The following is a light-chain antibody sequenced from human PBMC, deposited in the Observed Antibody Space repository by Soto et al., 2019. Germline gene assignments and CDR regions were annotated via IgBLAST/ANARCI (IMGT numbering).Light chain of an antibody. J-gene: IGKJ1*01. CDR2: PVS. V-gene: IGKV1-39*01. CDR1: QSISNS. Sequence: DIQMTQSPSSLYASVGERITITCRASQSISNSLHWYQQKPGKAPKLLIYPVSILQSGVPSRFSASGSGTYFTLTITSLQPEDFATYYCQQSYSSPRTFGPGTKVNI. CDR3: QQSYSSPRT.